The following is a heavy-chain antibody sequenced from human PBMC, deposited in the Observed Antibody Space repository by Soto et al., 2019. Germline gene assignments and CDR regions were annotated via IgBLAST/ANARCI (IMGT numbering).Heavy chain of an antibody. CDR2: ITASGDST. CDR3: VKDGSSGWPYFDDMDV. CDR1: GFSFSGYA. Sequence: EVQLLESGGGLVLPGGSLRLSCAASGFSFSGYAMSWVRQAPGKGLEWVSSITASGDSTYYEASVQGRFTISRDNSNYTLYLQMSSLRAEDTALYYCVKDGSSGWPYFDDMDVWGQGTTVTVSS. D-gene: IGHD6-19*01. J-gene: IGHJ6*02. V-gene: IGHV3-23*01.